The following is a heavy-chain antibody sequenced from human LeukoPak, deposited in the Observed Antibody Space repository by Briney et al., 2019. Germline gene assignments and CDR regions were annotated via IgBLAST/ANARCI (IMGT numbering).Heavy chain of an antibody. CDR2: ISGSGGST. V-gene: IGHV3-23*01. CDR1: GFTFSSYA. CDR3: AKTKRDIVVVVGEYYFDY. D-gene: IGHD2-15*01. J-gene: IGHJ4*02. Sequence: GGSLRLSCAASGFTFSSYAMSWVRQAPGKGLEWVSAISGSGGSTYYADSVKGRFTISRDNSKNTLYLQMNSLRAEDTAVYYCAKTKRDIVVVVGEYYFDYWGQGTLVTVSS.